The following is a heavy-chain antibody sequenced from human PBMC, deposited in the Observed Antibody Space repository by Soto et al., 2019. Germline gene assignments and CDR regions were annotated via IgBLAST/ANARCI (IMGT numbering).Heavy chain of an antibody. CDR3: ARDHSIYASGWYFDY. J-gene: IGHJ4*02. CDR1: GYTFTSYG. D-gene: IGHD6-19*01. CDR2: ISAYDGNT. Sequence: ASVKVSCKASGYTFTSYGITWVRQAHGQGLEWMGWISAYDGNTRYAQEFQGRVTLTTDTSTGTAYMGLTSLRSDDTAVYYCARDHSIYASGWYFDYWGQGALVTVSS. V-gene: IGHV1-18*01.